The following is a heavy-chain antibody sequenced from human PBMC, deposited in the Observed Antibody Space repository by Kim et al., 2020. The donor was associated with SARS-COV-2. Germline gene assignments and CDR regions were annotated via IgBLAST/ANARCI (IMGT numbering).Heavy chain of an antibody. J-gene: IGHJ6*02. Sequence: SVKVSCKASGGTFSSYAISWVRQAPGQGLEWMGGIIPIFGTANYAQKFQGRVTITADESTSTAYMELSSLISEDTAVYYCARELPCSGGSCYSRSNYYYGMDVCGQGTTVTVSS. V-gene: IGHV1-69*13. D-gene: IGHD2-15*01. CDR3: ARELPCSGGSCYSRSNYYYGMDV. CDR1: GGTFSSYA. CDR2: IIPIFGTA.